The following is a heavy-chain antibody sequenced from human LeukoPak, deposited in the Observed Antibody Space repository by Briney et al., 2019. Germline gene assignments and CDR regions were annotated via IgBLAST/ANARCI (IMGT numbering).Heavy chain of an antibody. CDR3: ARVWTKSYSGAGKHFDF. CDR1: GGSISSDDYS. J-gene: IGHJ4*02. D-gene: IGHD3-10*01. CDR2: IHYSGST. V-gene: IGHV4-30-4*01. Sequence: TSQTLSLTCTVSGGSISSDDYSWSWIRQPPGKALEWIGYIHYSGSTNYNPSLKSRVTISTDTSKNQFSLRLSSVTAADTAVYYCARVWTKSYSGAGKHFDFWGQGALVTVSS.